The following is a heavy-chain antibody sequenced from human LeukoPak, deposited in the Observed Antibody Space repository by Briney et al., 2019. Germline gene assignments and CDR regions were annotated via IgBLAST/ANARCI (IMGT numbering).Heavy chain of an antibody. CDR2: IYYSGST. Sequence: PSETLSLTCAVYGGSFSGYYWSWIRQHPGKGLEWIGYIYYSGSTYYNPSLKSRVTISVDTSKNQFSLKLSSVTAADTAVYYCARDGDYYDSSGHREYFDYWGQGTLVTVSS. CDR1: GGSFSGYY. J-gene: IGHJ4*02. CDR3: ARDGDYYDSSGHREYFDY. D-gene: IGHD3-22*01. V-gene: IGHV4-31*11.